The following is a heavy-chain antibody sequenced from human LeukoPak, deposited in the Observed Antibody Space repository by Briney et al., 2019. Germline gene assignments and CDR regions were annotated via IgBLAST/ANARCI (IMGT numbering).Heavy chain of an antibody. CDR2: ISWNSGSI. Sequence: GRSLRLSCAASGFTFDDYAMHWVRQAPGKGLEWVSGISWNSGSIGYADSVKGRFTISRDNAKNSLYLQMNSLRAEDTALYYCASGPLTGTTNYWGQGTLVTVSS. V-gene: IGHV3-9*01. CDR3: ASGPLTGTTNY. J-gene: IGHJ4*02. D-gene: IGHD1-7*01. CDR1: GFTFDDYA.